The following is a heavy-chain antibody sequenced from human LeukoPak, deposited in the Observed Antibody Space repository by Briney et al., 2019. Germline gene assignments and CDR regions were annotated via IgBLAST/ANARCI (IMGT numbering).Heavy chain of an antibody. Sequence: ASVKVSCKASGYTFTGYYMHWVRQAPGQGLEWMGWINPNSGGTNYAQKFQGWVTMTRDTSISTAYMELSRLRSGDTAVYYCARGALGYYYYYGMDVWGKGTTVTVSS. CDR3: ARGALGYYYYYGMDV. J-gene: IGHJ6*04. V-gene: IGHV1-2*04. CDR1: GYTFTGYY. CDR2: INPNSGGT.